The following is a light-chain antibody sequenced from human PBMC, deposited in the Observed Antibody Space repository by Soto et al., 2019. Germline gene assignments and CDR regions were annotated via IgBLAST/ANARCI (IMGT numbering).Light chain of an antibody. CDR2: GAS. J-gene: IGKJ1*01. V-gene: IGKV3-15*01. CDR3: HQYGTSPQT. Sequence: EIVMTQSPATLSVSPGESATLSCRASQSVRSNLAWYQQKRGQPPRLLIYGASTRATGVPARFSGGGSGTDFTLTISGLEPADFAVYFCHQYGTSPQTFGQGTKVEIK. CDR1: QSVRSN.